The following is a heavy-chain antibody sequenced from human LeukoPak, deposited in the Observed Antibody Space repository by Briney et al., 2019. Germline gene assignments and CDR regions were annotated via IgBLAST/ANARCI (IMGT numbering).Heavy chain of an antibody. J-gene: IGHJ4*02. D-gene: IGHD6-13*01. V-gene: IGHV3-53*04. CDR1: GFTVSSNY. CDR2: IYSGGST. Sequence: GGSLRLSCAASGFTVSSNYMSWVRKAPGKGLEWVSVIYSGGSTYYADSVKGRFTISRHNSKNTLYLQMNSLRAEDTAVYYCAAHASPKGIAAAGIYYFDYWGQGTLVTVSS. CDR3: AAHASPKGIAAAGIYYFDY.